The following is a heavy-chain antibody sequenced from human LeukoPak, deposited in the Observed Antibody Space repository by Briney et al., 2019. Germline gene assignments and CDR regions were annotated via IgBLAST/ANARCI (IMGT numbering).Heavy chain of an antibody. D-gene: IGHD1-26*01. CDR3: VGGAGPGTPFD. CDR2: INYDARSR. J-gene: IGHJ1*01. Sequence: PGGSLRLSCAASGFTFSLSWMHWVRQAPGKGLEWVSSINYDARSRTYADSVKGRLTISRDNAENTLFLQMNSLRVEDSANYSCVGGAGPGTPFDWGQGILVTVSS. CDR1: GFTFSLSW. V-gene: IGHV3-74*01.